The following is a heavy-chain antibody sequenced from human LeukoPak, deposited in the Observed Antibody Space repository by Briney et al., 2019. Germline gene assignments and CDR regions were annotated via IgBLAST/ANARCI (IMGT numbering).Heavy chain of an antibody. V-gene: IGHV3-11*01. CDR2: ISSSGSTI. J-gene: IGHJ6*02. CDR3: ARDDYYDSSGVYYYGMDV. Sequence: GGSLRLSCAASGFTFSDYYMSWIRQAPGKGLEWVSYISSSGSTIYYADSVKGRFTISRDNAKNSLCLQMNSLRAEDTAVYYCARDDYYDSSGVYYYGMDVWGQGTTVTVSS. CDR1: GFTFSDYY. D-gene: IGHD3-22*01.